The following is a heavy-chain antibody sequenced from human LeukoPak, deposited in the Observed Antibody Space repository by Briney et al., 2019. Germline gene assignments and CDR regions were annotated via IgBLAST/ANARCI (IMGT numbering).Heavy chain of an antibody. CDR2: IIPIFGTA. J-gene: IGHJ4*02. CDR3: ARGSLFQQQLVLDY. CDR1: GGTFSSYA. Sequence: ASVKVSCKASGGTFSSYAISWVRQAPGQGLEWMGGIIPIFGTANYAQKFQGRVTITADESTSTAYMELSSLRSEGTAVYYCARGSLFQQQLVLDYWGQGTLVTVSS. D-gene: IGHD6-13*01. V-gene: IGHV1-69*01.